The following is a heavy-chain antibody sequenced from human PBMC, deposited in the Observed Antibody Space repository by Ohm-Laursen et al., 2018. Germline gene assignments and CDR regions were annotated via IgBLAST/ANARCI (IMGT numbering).Heavy chain of an antibody. V-gene: IGHV4-39*01. CDR3: EAGGIAVAGVSPVIDY. J-gene: IGHJ4*02. CDR2: IYYSGST. D-gene: IGHD6-19*01. CDR1: GGSISSSSYY. Sequence: SETLSLTCTVSGGSISSSSYYWGWIRQPPGKGLEWIGSIYYSGSTYYNPSLKSRLTISVDTSKNQFSLKLSSVTAADTAVYYCEAGGIAVAGVSPVIDYWGQGTLVTVSS.